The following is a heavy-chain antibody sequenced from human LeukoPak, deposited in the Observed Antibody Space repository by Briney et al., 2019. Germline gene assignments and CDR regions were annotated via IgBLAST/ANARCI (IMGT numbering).Heavy chain of an antibody. Sequence: ASVKVSCKTSGYTFTNYGMHWVRQAPGQRLEWMGWINGGNGNAKYSQNFQGRVTIIRDTSASTAYMELSSLRSEDTAVYYCARVPLHDSSGHYYPHWGQGTLVTVSS. CDR2: INGGNGNA. CDR3: ARVPLHDSSGHYYPH. CDR1: GYTFTNYG. J-gene: IGHJ1*01. D-gene: IGHD3-22*01. V-gene: IGHV1-3*01.